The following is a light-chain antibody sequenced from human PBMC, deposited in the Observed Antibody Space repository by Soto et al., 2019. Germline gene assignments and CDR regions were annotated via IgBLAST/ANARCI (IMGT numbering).Light chain of an antibody. CDR3: AAWDDSLNGYV. CDR1: SSNIGTNA. V-gene: IGLV1-44*01. CDR2: SEI. Sequence: QSVLTRPPSASGTPGQRVTISFSGSSSNIGTNAVSWYQQLPGTAPKLLIYSEIQRPSGVPDRFSGSKSGTSASLAISGLQSEDEADYYCAAWDDSLNGYVFGTGTKVTVL. J-gene: IGLJ1*01.